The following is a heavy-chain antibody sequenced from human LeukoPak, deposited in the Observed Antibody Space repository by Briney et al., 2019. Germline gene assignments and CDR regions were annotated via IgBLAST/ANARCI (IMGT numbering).Heavy chain of an antibody. CDR3: ARDRYSAAGLFDY. CDR2: IYHSGST. Sequence: PSGTLSLTCAVSGGSISSSNWWSWVRQPPGKGLEWIGEIYHSGSTNYNPSLKSRVTISVDKSKNQFSLKLSSVTAADTAVYYCARDRYSAAGLFDYWGQGTLVTVSS. V-gene: IGHV4-4*02. J-gene: IGHJ4*02. CDR1: GGSISSSNW. D-gene: IGHD6-13*01.